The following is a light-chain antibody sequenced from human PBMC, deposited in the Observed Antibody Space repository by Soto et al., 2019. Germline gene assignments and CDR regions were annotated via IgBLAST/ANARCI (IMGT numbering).Light chain of an antibody. CDR2: DVS. CDR3: SSYTSSNPYV. CDR1: SSDVGGYNY. Sequence: QSVLNQPASVSGSPGQSITISCTGTSSDVGGYNYVSWYQQHPGKAPKLMIYDVSNRPSGVSNRFSGSKSGNTASLTISGLQAEDEADYYCSSYTSSNPYVFGTGTKVTVL. V-gene: IGLV2-14*01. J-gene: IGLJ1*01.